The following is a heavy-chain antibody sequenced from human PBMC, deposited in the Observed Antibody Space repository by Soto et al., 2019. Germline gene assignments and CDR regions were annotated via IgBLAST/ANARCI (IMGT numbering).Heavy chain of an antibody. V-gene: IGHV4-59*01. CDR2: IYYSGST. CDR3: ARESPRGCSSTSCSPYYYYYYMDV. CDR1: GGSISSYY. Sequence: SETLSLTCTVSGGSISSYYWSWIRQPPGKGLEWIGYIYYSGSTNYNPSLKSRVTISVDTSKNQFSLKLSSVTAADTAVYYCARESPRGCSSTSCSPYYYYYYMDVWGKGTTVTVSS. D-gene: IGHD2-2*01. J-gene: IGHJ6*03.